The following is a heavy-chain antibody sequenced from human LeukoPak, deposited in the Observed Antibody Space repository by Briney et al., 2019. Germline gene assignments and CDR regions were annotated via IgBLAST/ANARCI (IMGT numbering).Heavy chain of an antibody. D-gene: IGHD4-11*01. Sequence: ASVNVSCKASGYTFTGYYMHWVRQAPGQGLEWMGWINPNSGGTNYAQKFQGRVTMTRDTSISTAYMELSRLRSDDTAVYYCARGAYYSKGNFRYYYMDVWGKGTTVTVSS. V-gene: IGHV1-2*02. CDR3: ARGAYYSKGNFRYYYMDV. J-gene: IGHJ6*03. CDR1: GYTFTGYY. CDR2: INPNSGGT.